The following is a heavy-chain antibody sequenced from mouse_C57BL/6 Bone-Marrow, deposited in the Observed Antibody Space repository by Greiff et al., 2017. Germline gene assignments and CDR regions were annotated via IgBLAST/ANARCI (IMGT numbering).Heavy chain of an antibody. J-gene: IGHJ3*01. CDR3: AYFSLLRPEFAY. V-gene: IGHV1-42*01. D-gene: IGHD1-2*01. CDR1: GYSFTGYY. Sequence: EVQRVESGPELVKPGASVKISCKASGYSFTGYYMNWVKQSPEKSLEWIGEINPSTGGTTYNQKFKAKATLTVDKSSSTAYMQLKSLTSEDSAVYYCAYFSLLRPEFAYWGQGTLVTVSA. CDR2: INPSTGGT.